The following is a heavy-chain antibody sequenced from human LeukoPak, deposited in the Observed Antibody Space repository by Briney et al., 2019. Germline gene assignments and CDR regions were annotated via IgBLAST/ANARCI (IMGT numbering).Heavy chain of an antibody. CDR1: GYSFTNYW. J-gene: IGHJ5*02. CDR3: ARSSVNWFDP. CDR2: IFPGDSHT. Sequence: GESLKIPCKGSGYSFTNYWIGRVRQMPGKGLEWMGIIFPGDSHTRYSPSFQGQVTMSADKSISTAYLQWSSLRASDTAMYYCARSSVNWFDPWGQGTLVTVSS. V-gene: IGHV5-51*01. D-gene: IGHD3-3*01.